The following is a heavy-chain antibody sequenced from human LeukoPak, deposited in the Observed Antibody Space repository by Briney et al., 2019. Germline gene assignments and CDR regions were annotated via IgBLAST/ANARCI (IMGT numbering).Heavy chain of an antibody. Sequence: AGGSLRLSCAASGFTFSRYDMHWVRQGTRKGLEWVSAIGTAGDTYYPGSVKGRFTISRENAKNSLYLQTNSLRAGDTAVHYCARGPFELLWFGERDWYFDLWGRGTLVTVSS. D-gene: IGHD3-10*01. CDR2: IGTAGDT. CDR1: GFTFSRYD. J-gene: IGHJ2*01. CDR3: ARGPFELLWFGERDWYFDL. V-gene: IGHV3-13*01.